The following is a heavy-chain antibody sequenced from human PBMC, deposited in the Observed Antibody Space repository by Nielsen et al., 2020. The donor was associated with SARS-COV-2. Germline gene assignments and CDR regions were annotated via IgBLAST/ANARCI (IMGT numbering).Heavy chain of an antibody. CDR2: IYHSGST. CDR3: ATSPGSGWYGNWFDP. D-gene: IGHD6-19*01. Sequence: SETLSLTCAVSGGSISSSNWWSWVRQPPGKGLEWIGEIYHSGSTNYNPSLKSRVTISVDTSKNQFSLKLSSVTAADTAVYYCATSPGSGWYGNWFDPWGQGTLVTVSS. V-gene: IGHV4-4*02. J-gene: IGHJ5*02. CDR1: GGSISSSNW.